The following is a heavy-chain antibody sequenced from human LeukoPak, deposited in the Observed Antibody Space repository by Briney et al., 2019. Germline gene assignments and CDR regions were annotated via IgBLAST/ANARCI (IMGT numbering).Heavy chain of an antibody. V-gene: IGHV5-51*01. Sequence: GESLKISCKGSGYSFTSYWIGWVRQMPGKGLEWMGIIYPGDSDTRYSPSFQGQVTISADKSISTAYLQWSSLKASDTAMYYCARQGVAGDYYYYMDVWGKGTTVTVSS. J-gene: IGHJ6*03. D-gene: IGHD6-19*01. CDR3: ARQGVAGDYYYYMDV. CDR1: GYSFTSYW. CDR2: IYPGDSDT.